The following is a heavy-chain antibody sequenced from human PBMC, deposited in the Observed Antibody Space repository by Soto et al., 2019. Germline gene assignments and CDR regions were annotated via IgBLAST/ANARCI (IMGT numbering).Heavy chain of an antibody. CDR2: IIPIFGTA. V-gene: IGHV1-69*12. D-gene: IGHD2-2*01. J-gene: IGHJ5*02. CDR1: GGTFSSYA. CDR3: ARDRLPYCISTSCYAHNWFDP. Sequence: QVQLVQSGAEVKKPGSSVKVSCKASGGTFSSYAISWVRQAPGQGLEWMGGIIPIFGTANYAQKFQGRVTITADESTSTAYMELSSLRSEDTAVYYYARDRLPYCISTSCYAHNWFDPWGQGTLVTVSS.